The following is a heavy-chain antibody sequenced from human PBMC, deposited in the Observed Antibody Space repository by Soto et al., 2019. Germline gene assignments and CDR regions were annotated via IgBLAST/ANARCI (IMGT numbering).Heavy chain of an antibody. J-gene: IGHJ4*02. D-gene: IGHD2-15*01. CDR3: ARASLIVVVVAALYYFDY. V-gene: IGHV4-34*01. CDR2: INHSGST. CDR1: GGSFSGYY. Sequence: SETLSLTCAVYGGSFSGYYWSWIRQPPGKGLEWIGEINHSGSTNYNPSLKSRGTLSVHTSKNQFSLKLSSVTAADTAVYYCARASLIVVVVAALYYFDYWGQGTLVTVSS.